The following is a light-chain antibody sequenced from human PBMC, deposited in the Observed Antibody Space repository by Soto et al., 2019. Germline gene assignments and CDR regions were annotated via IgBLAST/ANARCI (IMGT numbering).Light chain of an antibody. V-gene: IGLV1-40*01. CDR2: GNT. CDR3: QTYDSSLSGLYV. J-gene: IGLJ1*01. Sequence: SVLTQPPSISGAPGQRVTISCTGSSSNIGAGSDVHWYHQLPGTAPKLLIYGNTNRPSGVPDRFSGSKSGTSASLAIAGLQTEDEGDYYCQTYDSSLSGLYVFRTATNVTVL. CDR1: SSNIGAGSD.